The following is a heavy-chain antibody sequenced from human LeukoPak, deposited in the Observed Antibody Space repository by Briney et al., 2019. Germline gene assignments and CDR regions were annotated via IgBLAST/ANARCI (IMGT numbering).Heavy chain of an antibody. D-gene: IGHD1-26*01. CDR3: ARAGPLSYPRSYYYYYYMDV. V-gene: IGHV4-39*07. CDR2: IYYSGST. CDR1: GGSISSSSYY. Sequence: PSETLSLTCTVSGGSISSSSYYWGWIRQPPGKGLEWIGSIYYSGSTYYNPSLKSRVTISVDTSKNQFSPKLSSVTAADTAVYYCARAGPLSYPRSYYYYYYMDVWGKGTTVTVSS. J-gene: IGHJ6*03.